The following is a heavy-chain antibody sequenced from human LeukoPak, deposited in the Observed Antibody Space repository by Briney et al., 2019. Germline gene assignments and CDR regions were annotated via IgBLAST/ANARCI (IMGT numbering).Heavy chain of an antibody. D-gene: IGHD4-17*01. CDR1: GCSVSSNY. CDR2: ILYSGST. J-gene: IGHJ4*02. V-gene: IGHV4-59*02. Sequence: PSETLSLTCTVSGCSVSSNYWSWIRQPPGRGLEWIGYILYSGSTNYYPSLKSRVNKSADTSKNQVSLKLSSVTASDTAIYYCARARVDYGWIDYWGQGTLVTVSS. CDR3: ARARVDYGWIDY.